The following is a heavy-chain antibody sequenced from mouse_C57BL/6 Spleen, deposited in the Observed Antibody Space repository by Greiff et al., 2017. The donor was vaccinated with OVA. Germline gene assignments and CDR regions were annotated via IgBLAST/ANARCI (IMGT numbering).Heavy chain of an antibody. D-gene: IGHD1-1*01. CDR3: ARAPHYYGSSYYFDY. J-gene: IGHJ2*01. V-gene: IGHV3-6*01. CDR2: ISYDGSN. CDR1: GYSITSGYY. Sequence: ESGPGLVKPSQSLSLTCSVTGYSITSGYYWNWIRQFPGNKLEWMGFISYDGSNNYNPSLKNRISITRDTSKNQFFLKLNSVTTEDTATYYCARAPHYYGSSYYFDYWGQGTTLTVSS.